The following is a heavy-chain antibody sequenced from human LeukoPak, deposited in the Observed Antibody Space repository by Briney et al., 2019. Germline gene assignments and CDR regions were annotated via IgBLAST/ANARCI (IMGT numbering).Heavy chain of an antibody. CDR1: GFTFSDHY. CDR3: TRVFYYGGSGFYPDH. V-gene: IGHV3-72*01. D-gene: IGHD3-22*01. CDR2: SKNKANAYNT. Sequence: PGGSLRLSCAVSGFTFSDHYMDRVRQAPGKGLEWIGRSKNKANAYNTVYAASVRGRFSFSRDDRQNSVYLQMNSLKTEDTAVYYYTRVFYYGGSGFYPDHWGQGTLVTVSS. J-gene: IGHJ4*02.